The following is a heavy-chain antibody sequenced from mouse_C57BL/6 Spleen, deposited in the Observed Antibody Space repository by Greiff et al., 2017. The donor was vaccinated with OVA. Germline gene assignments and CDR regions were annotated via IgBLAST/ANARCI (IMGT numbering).Heavy chain of an antibody. J-gene: IGHJ1*03. CDR2: IWRGGST. V-gene: IGHV2-5*01. CDR1: GFSLTSYG. D-gene: IGHD5-1-1*01. Sequence: VQLVESGPGLVQPSQSLSITCTVSGFSLTSYGVHWVRQTPGKGLEWLGVIWRGGSTDYNAAFMSSLGISKDNSKCRAFFKMNSLQTEDTAIYYCAKTGENNYSYFDVWGTGTTVTVSS. CDR3: AKTGENNYSYFDV.